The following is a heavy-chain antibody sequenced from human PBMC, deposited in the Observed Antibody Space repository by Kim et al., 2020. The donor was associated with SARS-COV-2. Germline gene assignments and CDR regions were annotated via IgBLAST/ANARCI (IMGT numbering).Heavy chain of an antibody. CDR1: GFTFSFYG. Sequence: GGSLRLSCAASGFTFSFYGLHWVRQAPGKGLEWVAVISDDGSSKSYADSVKGRFTISRDDSKNTLYLQMNSLRAEDTAMYYCARDDGYSGYWGRGTLVTVSS. V-gene: IGHV3-33*05. J-gene: IGHJ4*02. D-gene: IGHD4-4*01. CDR3: ARDDGYSGY. CDR2: ISDDGSSK.